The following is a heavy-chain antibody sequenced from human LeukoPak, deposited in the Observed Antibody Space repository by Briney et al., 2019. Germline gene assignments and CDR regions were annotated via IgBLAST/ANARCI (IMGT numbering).Heavy chain of an antibody. CDR1: GYTFTGYY. CDR2: INPNSGGT. D-gene: IGHD2-2*01. J-gene: IGHJ1*01. CDR3: VRDSVVVVPAAIPEYFQH. V-gene: IGHV1-2*02. Sequence: GASVKVSCKASGYTFTGYYMHWVRQAPGQGLEWMGWINPNSGGTNYAQKFQGRVTMTRDTSISTAYMELSRLRSHDTAVYYCVRDSVVVVPAAIPEYFQHWGQGTLVTVSS.